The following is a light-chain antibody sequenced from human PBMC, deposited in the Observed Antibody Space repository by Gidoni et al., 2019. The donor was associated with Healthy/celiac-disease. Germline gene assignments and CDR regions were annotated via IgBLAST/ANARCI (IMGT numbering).Light chain of an antibody. CDR2: GAS. Sequence: VSSSYLAWYQQKPGQAPRLLIYGASSRATGIPDRFSGSGSGTDFTLTISRLEPEDFAVYYCQQYGRSVFTFXHXTKVDIK. V-gene: IGKV3-20*01. CDR3: QQYGRSVFT. CDR1: VSSSY. J-gene: IGKJ3*01.